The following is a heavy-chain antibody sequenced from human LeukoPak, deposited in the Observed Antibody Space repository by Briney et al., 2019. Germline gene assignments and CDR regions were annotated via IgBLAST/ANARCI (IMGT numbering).Heavy chain of an antibody. Sequence: GGSLRLSCAASGFTFSSYAMTWVRQAPGKGLEWVSAISSSGGNAYYADSVKGRFTISRDNSKNTLYLQMNSLRAEDTAVYYCAKSAYYYDSSGYYYFDYWGQGTLVTVSS. J-gene: IGHJ4*02. D-gene: IGHD3-22*01. CDR1: GFTFSSYA. CDR3: AKSAYYYDSSGYYYFDY. V-gene: IGHV3-23*01. CDR2: ISSSGGNA.